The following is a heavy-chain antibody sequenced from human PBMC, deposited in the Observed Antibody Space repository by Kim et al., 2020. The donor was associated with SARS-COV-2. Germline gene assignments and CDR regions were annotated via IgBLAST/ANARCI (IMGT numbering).Heavy chain of an antibody. V-gene: IGHV3-23*01. CDR3: AKNAGLVRGPPDY. D-gene: IGHD3-10*01. Sequence: YTDSVKGRFTISRDNSKNTVYLKMNSLRAEDTAVYDCAKNAGLVRGPPDYWGQGTLDTVSS. J-gene: IGHJ4*02.